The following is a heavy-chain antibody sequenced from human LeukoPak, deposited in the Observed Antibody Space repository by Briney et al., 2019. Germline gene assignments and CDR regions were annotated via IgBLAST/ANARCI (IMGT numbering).Heavy chain of an antibody. Sequence: ASVKVSCKASGYTFTIYYMHWVRQAPGQGLEGMGWINPNSGATTYAQRFQGRVTMTTDTSISTAYMELSGLTSDDTGVYYCARNPPYCTSTDCYNDYWGQGTLVTVSS. CDR1: GYTFTIYY. CDR3: ARNPPYCTSTDCYNDY. D-gene: IGHD2-2*02. V-gene: IGHV1-2*02. J-gene: IGHJ4*02. CDR2: INPNSGAT.